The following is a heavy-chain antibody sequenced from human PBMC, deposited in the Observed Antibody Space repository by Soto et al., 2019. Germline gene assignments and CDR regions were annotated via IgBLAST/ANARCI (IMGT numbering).Heavy chain of an antibody. CDR2: INSDGSVS. CDR1: GFTFSNYW. D-gene: IGHD2-15*01. CDR3: ARGDCVGGTCYSLAGSFYYYMDV. Sequence: EVQLVESGGGLVRPGGSLRLSCAASGFTFSNYWMYWVRQAPGKGLEWVSRINSDGSVSSHADSVRGRLTISRDNVKNTLYLHMDRLRAEDTAVYFCARGDCVGGTCYSLAGSFYYYMDVWGKGTTVTVFS. V-gene: IGHV3-74*02. J-gene: IGHJ6*03.